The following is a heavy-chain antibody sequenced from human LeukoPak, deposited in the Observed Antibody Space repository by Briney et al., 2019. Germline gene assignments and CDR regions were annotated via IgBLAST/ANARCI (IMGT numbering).Heavy chain of an antibody. V-gene: IGHV1-18*01. Sequence: ASVTVSCKASGYTFTSYGISWVRQAPGQGLEWMGWISAYNGNTNYAQKFQGRVTMTRDTSISTAYMELSRLRSDDTAVYYCARKSQRSYYGSGKNWFDPWGQGTLVTVSS. D-gene: IGHD3-10*01. CDR2: ISAYNGNT. J-gene: IGHJ5*02. CDR1: GYTFTSYG. CDR3: ARKSQRSYYGSGKNWFDP.